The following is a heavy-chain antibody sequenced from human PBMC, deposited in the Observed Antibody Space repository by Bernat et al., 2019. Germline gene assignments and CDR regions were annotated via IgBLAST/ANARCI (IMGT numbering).Heavy chain of an antibody. CDR3: AIPLGGYCTGGSCYSMPLNN. Sequence: QVQLVESGGGVVQPGRSLRLSCAASGFTFSNSDMHWVRQAPGKGLEWVALISYDGSNKYYADSVKGRFTISRDNSENTLFLYINSLRPEDAAVYYCAIPLGGYCTGGSCYSMPLNNWGQGTLVTVSS. CDR2: ISYDGSNK. J-gene: IGHJ4*02. V-gene: IGHV3-30*03. CDR1: GFTFSNSD. D-gene: IGHD2-15*01.